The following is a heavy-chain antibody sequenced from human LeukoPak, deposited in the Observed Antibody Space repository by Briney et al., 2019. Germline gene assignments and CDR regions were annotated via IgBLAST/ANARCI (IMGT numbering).Heavy chain of an antibody. J-gene: IGHJ4*02. V-gene: IGHV3-21*01. CDR1: GFTHNSYS. CDR3: ARASGDIVETATMGSY. Sequence: GGSLRLFCAASGFTHNSYSMNWVRQAPGKGLEWVSSLSSSRSSIYYADSVKGRFTNSRDNAKNSLYLQMNSLSAESTAVYYCARASGDIVETATMGSYWGQGTLVTVSS. CDR2: LSSSRSSI. D-gene: IGHD5-18*01.